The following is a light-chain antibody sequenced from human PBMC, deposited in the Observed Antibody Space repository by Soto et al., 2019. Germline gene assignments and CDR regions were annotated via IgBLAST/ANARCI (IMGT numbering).Light chain of an antibody. Sequence: EIVLTQSPGTLSLSPGERATLSCRASQSVSSSYLAWYQQKPGQAPRLLIYGASSRATGIPDRFSGSPSGTDFTLTIIRLEPEDFAVYYCQQYGNTFGQGTKVDIK. J-gene: IGKJ1*01. CDR1: QSVSSSY. CDR3: QQYGNT. CDR2: GAS. V-gene: IGKV3-20*01.